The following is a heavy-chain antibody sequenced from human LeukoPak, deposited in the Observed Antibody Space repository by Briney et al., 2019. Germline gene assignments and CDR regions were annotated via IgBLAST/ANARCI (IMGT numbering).Heavy chain of an antibody. CDR3: AKGREKYCTSTSCYHDY. CDR2: IRYDGDNK. CDR1: GFTFSSYG. D-gene: IGHD2-2*01. J-gene: IGHJ4*02. Sequence: GGSLRLSCAASGFTFSSYGMHWVRRAPGKGLEWVAFIRYDGDNKYYADSVKGRFTISRDNSENTLYLQMNSLRVEDTAVYFCAKGREKYCTSTSCYHDYWGQGTLVTVSS. V-gene: IGHV3-30*02.